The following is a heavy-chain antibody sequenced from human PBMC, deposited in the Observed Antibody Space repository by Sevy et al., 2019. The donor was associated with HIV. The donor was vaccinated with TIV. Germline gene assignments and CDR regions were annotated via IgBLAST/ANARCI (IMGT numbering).Heavy chain of an antibody. CDR2: IYYSGST. V-gene: IGHV4-39*02. CDR3: ARDVANRDYYDSSGYPDAFDI. J-gene: IGHJ3*02. Sequence: SETLSLTCTVSGGSISSSSYYWGWIRQPPGKGLEWIGSIYYSGSTYYNPSLKSRVTISVDTSKNQFSLKLSSVTAADTAVYYCARDVANRDYYDSSGYPDAFDIWGQGTMVTVSS. CDR1: GGSISSSSYY. D-gene: IGHD3-22*01.